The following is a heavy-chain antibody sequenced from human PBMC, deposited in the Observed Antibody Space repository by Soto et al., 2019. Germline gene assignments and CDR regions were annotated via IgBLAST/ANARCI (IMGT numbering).Heavy chain of an antibody. Sequence: QVQLVESGGGVVQPGRSLRLSCAASGFSFSSYGMHWVRQAPGKGLEWVAVISYDGSNKYYADSVKGRFTISRDNSKNTLYLQMNSLRAEDTAVYYCAKWVTIFGVVNYGMDVW. J-gene: IGHJ6*01. CDR3: AKWVTIFGVVNYGMDV. V-gene: IGHV3-30*18. D-gene: IGHD3-3*01. CDR2: ISYDGSNK. CDR1: GFSFSSYG.